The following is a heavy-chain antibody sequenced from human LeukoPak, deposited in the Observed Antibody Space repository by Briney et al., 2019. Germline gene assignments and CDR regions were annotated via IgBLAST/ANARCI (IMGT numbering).Heavy chain of an antibody. D-gene: IGHD6-19*01. J-gene: IGHJ3*02. V-gene: IGHV4-59*08. CDR2: IYYSGST. Sequence: SETLSLTCTVSGGPISSYYWSWIRQPPGKGLEWIGYIYYSGSTNYNPSLKSRVTISVDTSKNQFSLKLSSVTAADTAVYYCARLPIAVNAFDIWGQGTMVTVSS. CDR3: ARLPIAVNAFDI. CDR1: GGPISSYY.